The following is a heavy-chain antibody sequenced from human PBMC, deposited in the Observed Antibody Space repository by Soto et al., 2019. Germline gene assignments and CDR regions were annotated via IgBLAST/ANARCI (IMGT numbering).Heavy chain of an antibody. Sequence: HPGGSLRLSCAASGFTFSSYAMSWVRQSPGKGLEWVSIISASGGGTHYADSVKGRFTVSRDNSKNTVFLQMNSLRAEDTAVYYCAKRLCSGTSCRPAAIDYWGQGTLVIVSS. CDR1: GFTFSSYA. V-gene: IGHV3-23*01. CDR3: AKRLCSGTSCRPAAIDY. CDR2: ISASGGGT. D-gene: IGHD2-2*01. J-gene: IGHJ4*02.